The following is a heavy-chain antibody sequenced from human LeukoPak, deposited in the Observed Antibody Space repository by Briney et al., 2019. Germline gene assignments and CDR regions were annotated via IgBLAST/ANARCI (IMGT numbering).Heavy chain of an antibody. CDR2: FDPEDGET. D-gene: IGHD6-13*01. J-gene: IGHJ4*02. Sequence: ASVTVSRKVSGYTLTELSMHWVRQAPGKGLEWMGGFDPEDGETIYAQKFQGRVTMTEDTSTDTAYMELSSLRSEDTAVYYCANLKAAPGDYWGQGTLVTVSS. V-gene: IGHV1-24*01. CDR3: ANLKAAPGDY. CDR1: GYTLTELS.